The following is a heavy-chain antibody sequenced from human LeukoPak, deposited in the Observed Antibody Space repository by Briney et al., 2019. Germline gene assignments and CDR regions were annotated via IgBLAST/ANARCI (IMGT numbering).Heavy chain of an antibody. J-gene: IGHJ4*02. D-gene: IGHD1-14*01. V-gene: IGHV2-5*02. Sequence: SGPTLVKPTQTLTLTCSFPGFSLSTTGVGVGWIRQSPGKALEWLALIYWDDDKSYNPSLKTRLTIVKDTSNNHVVLLMTNMDPVDTATYYCAHRRSGYNWNHGDFDYWGQGNPVTVSS. CDR2: IYWDDDK. CDR1: GFSLSTTGVG. CDR3: AHRRSGYNWNHGDFDY.